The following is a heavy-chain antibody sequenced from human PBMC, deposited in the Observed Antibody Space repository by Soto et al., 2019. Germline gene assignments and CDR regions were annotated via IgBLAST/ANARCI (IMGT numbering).Heavy chain of an antibody. CDR1: GGSISSNSYN. CDR2: IYYSGST. Sequence: QLQLQESGPGLVKPSETLSLTCTVSGGSISSNSYNWGWIRQPPGKGLEWIGSIYYSGSTYYNPSLKSRVTISVHTSKNQFSLKLSSVTAADTAVYYCARRGYSGYDWPFDYWGQGTLATVSS. D-gene: IGHD5-12*01. J-gene: IGHJ4*02. V-gene: IGHV4-39*01. CDR3: ARRGYSGYDWPFDY.